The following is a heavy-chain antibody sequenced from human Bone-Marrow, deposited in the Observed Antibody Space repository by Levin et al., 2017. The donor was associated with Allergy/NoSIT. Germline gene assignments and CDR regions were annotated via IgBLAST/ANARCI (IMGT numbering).Heavy chain of an antibody. CDR3: AEDYGDVEY. CDR1: GRSMDSGEYY. J-gene: IGHJ4*02. Sequence: NPSETLSLTCTVSGRSMDSGEYYWTWIRQPPGKGLEWIGCIFSSGFTHYNPSLDSRLTISIDTSKNQFSLQLTSLTAADTAVYYCAEDYGDVEYWGQGALVSVSS. V-gene: IGHV4-30-4*08. CDR2: IFSSGFT. D-gene: IGHD4-17*01.